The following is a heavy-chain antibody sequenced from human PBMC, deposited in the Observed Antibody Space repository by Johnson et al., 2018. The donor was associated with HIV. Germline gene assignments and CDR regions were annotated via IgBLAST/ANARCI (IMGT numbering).Heavy chain of an antibody. V-gene: IGHV3-64*01. CDR3: ARGGGSYDAGDAFDT. CDR2: ISNNGGDT. Sequence: VQLVESGGGLVQPGGSLRLSCAASGFIFSTYAMHWVRQAPGKGLEYVSAISNNGGDTYYANSVEGRFTISRDNSKNKLYLQMGSLGAEDTAVYYCARGGGSYDAGDAFDTWGQGTMVTVSS. D-gene: IGHD1-26*01. J-gene: IGHJ3*02. CDR1: GFIFSTYA.